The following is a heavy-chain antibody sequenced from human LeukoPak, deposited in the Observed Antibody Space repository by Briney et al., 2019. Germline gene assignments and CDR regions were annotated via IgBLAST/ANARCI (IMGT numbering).Heavy chain of an antibody. J-gene: IGHJ5*02. V-gene: IGHV4-4*09. CDR1: GGSISGYY. CDR2: IHSNRYT. Sequence: SETLSLTCTVSGGSISGYYWTWIRQPPGQGLEWIAYIHSNRYTNYNPSLRSRVTISVDPSKNQFSLTVTPVTAADTAIYYCAQRQGPMSGTYDYFDPWGQGALVTVSS. D-gene: IGHD1-26*01. CDR3: AQRQGPMSGTYDYFDP.